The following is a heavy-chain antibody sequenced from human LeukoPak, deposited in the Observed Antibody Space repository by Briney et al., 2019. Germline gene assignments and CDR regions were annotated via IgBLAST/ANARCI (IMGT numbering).Heavy chain of an antibody. J-gene: IGHJ4*02. V-gene: IGHV3-23*01. CDR1: GFTFSSYG. Sequence: GGSLRLSCAASGFTFSSYGMSWVRQAPGKGLEWVSAISGSGGSTYYADSVKGRFTISRDNSKNTLYLQMNSLRAEDTAVYYCAKDRPYYYGSGSYSYRDYWGQGTLVTVPS. CDR3: AKDRPYYYGSGSYSYRDY. D-gene: IGHD3-10*01. CDR2: ISGSGGST.